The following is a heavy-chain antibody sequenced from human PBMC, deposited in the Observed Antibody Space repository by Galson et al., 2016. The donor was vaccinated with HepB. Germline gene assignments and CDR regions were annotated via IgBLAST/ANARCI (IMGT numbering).Heavy chain of an antibody. V-gene: IGHV3-30*18. CDR1: GFTFSNYG. J-gene: IGHJ4*01. Sequence: SLRLSCAASGFTFSNYGMHWVRQAPGKGLEWVAVISDDESNEYYADSVKGRFTISRDNSKNTLYLQMTSLRAEDTAVYYCANSGLLRLLEWLLPFDCWGHGTRVTVSS. CDR3: ANSGLLRLLEWLLPFDC. CDR2: ISDDESNE. D-gene: IGHD3-3*01.